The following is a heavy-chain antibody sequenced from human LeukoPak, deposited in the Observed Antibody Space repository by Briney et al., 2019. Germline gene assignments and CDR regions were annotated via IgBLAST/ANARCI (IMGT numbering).Heavy chain of an antibody. D-gene: IGHD3-3*01. CDR2: ISSSSSTI. V-gene: IGHV3-48*01. Sequence: PGGSLRLSCVASGFTFSSYSMNGVRQGPGEGGEWVSYISSSSSTIYYADSVKGRFTISRDNAKNSLYLQMNSLRAEDTAVYYCARDLDFWAAYYFDYWGQGTLVTVSS. CDR3: ARDLDFWAAYYFDY. CDR1: GFTFSSYS. J-gene: IGHJ4*02.